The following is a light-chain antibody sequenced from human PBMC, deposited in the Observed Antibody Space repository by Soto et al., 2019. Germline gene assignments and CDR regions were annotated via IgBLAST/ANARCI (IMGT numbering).Light chain of an antibody. CDR1: QSVNTN. CDR2: GAS. CDR3: QQYNNWPPHT. J-gene: IGKJ2*01. Sequence: EIVMTQSPATLSVSTGESATISCRASQSVNTNLAWYQQKPGRAPRPLIHGASTRATGIPARFSGSGSGTEFTLNISSLQSEDFAVYYCQQYNNWPPHTFGQGTKLEIK. V-gene: IGKV3-15*01.